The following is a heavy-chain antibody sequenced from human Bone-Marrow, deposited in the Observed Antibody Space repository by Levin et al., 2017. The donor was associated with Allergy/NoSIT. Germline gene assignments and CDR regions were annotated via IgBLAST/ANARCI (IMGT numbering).Heavy chain of an antibody. CDR3: AREGYDILSGYYNDLRCDY. CDR2: IYTSGST. J-gene: IGHJ4*02. CDR1: GASIISGTYY. V-gene: IGHV4-61*02. D-gene: IGHD3-9*01. Sequence: SQTLSLTCTVSGASIISGTYYWTWIRQPAGKGLQWIGRIYTSGSTDYNPSLKSRVAISLDTSKNQFSLKLSSVTAADTAVYYCAREGYDILSGYYNDLRCDYWGQGTLVTVSS.